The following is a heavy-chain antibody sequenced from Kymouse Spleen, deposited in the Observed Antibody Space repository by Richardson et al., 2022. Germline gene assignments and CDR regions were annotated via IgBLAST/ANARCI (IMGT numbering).Heavy chain of an antibody. D-gene: IGHD6-13*01,IGHD6-25*01,IGHD6-6*01. Sequence: QVQLQQWGAGLLKPSETLSLTCAVYGGSFSGYYWSWIRQPPGKGLEWIGEINHSGSTNYNPSLKSRVTISVDTSKNQFSLKLSSVTAADTAVYYCARDPYSSPFDYWGQGTLVTVSS. CDR2: INHSGST. J-gene: IGHJ4*02. CDR3: ARDPYSSPFDY. CDR1: GGSFSGYY. V-gene: IGHV4-34*01.